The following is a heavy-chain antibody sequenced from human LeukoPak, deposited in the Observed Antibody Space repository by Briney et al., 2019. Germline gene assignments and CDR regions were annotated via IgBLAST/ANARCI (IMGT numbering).Heavy chain of an antibody. V-gene: IGHV3-9*01. J-gene: IGHJ4*02. Sequence: GGSPRLSCAASGFTFDDYAMHWVRQAPGKGLEWVSGISYNSDTIGYADSVKGRFTISRDNAKNSLYLQMNSLRAEDTALYYCAKDSLFGGLLLLPYFDYWGQGTLVTVSS. CDR1: GFTFDDYA. D-gene: IGHD3-10*01. CDR3: AKDSLFGGLLLLPYFDY. CDR2: ISYNSDTI.